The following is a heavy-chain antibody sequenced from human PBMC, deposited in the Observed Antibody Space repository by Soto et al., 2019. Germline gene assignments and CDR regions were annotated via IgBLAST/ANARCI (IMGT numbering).Heavy chain of an antibody. D-gene: IGHD3-9*01. Sequence: ASVKVSCKASGYTFTNYGITWVRQAPGQGLEWMGWISAYNGNTNYAQKLQGRVTMTPDKSISTAYLQWSRLKPSDTARYYCARHGNDILTCYYTPNWFDPWGQGTLVTVSS. CDR2: ISAYNGNT. V-gene: IGHV1-18*04. J-gene: IGHJ5*02. CDR1: GYTFTNYG. CDR3: ARHGNDILTCYYTPNWFDP.